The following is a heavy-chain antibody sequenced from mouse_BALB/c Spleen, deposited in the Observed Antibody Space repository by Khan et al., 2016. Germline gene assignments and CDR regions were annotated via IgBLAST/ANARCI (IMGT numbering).Heavy chain of an antibody. CDR3: ARGTPFAS. V-gene: IGHV1-80*01. CDR1: GCAFSGYW. Sequence: VQLQESGAELVRPGSSVKISCKASGCAFSGYWMNWVKQRPGQGLEWIGQIYPGDGDTNYNGKFKGKATLTADKSSSTAYMQLSSLTSEDSAVYFCARGTPFASWGQGTLVTVSA. CDR2: IYPGDGDT. J-gene: IGHJ3*01. D-gene: IGHD2-14*01.